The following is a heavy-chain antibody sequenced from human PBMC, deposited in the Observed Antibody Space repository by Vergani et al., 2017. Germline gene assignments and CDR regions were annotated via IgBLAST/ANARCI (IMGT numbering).Heavy chain of an antibody. Sequence: QLQLQESGPGLVKPSETLSLTCTVSGGSISSSSYYWGWIRQPPGKGLEWIGSIYYSGSTYYNPSLKGRVTISVDTSKNQFSLKLSSVTAADTAVYYCAGSRYNWNGYYYYYYGMDVWGQGTTVTVSS. D-gene: IGHD1-1*01. CDR3: AGSRYNWNGYYYYYYGMDV. V-gene: IGHV4-39*01. CDR2: IYYSGST. J-gene: IGHJ6*02. CDR1: GGSISSSSYY.